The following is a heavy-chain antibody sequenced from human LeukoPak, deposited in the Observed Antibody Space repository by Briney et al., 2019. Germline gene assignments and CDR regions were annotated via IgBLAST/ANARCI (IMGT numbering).Heavy chain of an antibody. CDR1: GGSFSGYY. J-gene: IGHJ4*02. D-gene: IGHD6-13*01. CDR2: INHSGST. V-gene: IGHV4-34*01. Sequence: SETLSLTCAVYGGSFSGYYWSWIRQPPGKGLEWIGEINHSGSTNYNPSLKSRVTISVDTSKNQFSLKLSSVTAADTTVYYCARHRQGGIYTSSWYGFDYWGQGTLVTVSS. CDR3: ARHRQGGIYTSSWYGFDY.